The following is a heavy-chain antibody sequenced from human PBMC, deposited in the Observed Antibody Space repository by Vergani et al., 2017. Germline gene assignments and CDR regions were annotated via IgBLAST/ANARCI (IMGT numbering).Heavy chain of an antibody. V-gene: IGHV4-30-4*08. Sequence: QVQLQESGPGLVKPSQTLSLTCTVSGSSISSGDYYWSWIRQPPGKGLEWIGYIYYTGSTYYNPSLKRRVTISVDTSKNQFSLKVTSVTAADTAVYYCARTLGELSSNYFYYGMDVWGQGTTVTVSS. J-gene: IGHJ6*02. CDR2: IYYTGST. CDR3: ARTLGELSSNYFYYGMDV. CDR1: GSSISSGDYY. D-gene: IGHD3-16*02.